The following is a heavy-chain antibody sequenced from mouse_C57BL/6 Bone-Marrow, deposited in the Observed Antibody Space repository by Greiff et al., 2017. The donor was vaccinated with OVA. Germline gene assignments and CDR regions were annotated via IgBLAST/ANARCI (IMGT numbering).Heavy chain of an antibody. Sequence: VQLQQPGAELVKPGASVKLSCKASGYTFTSYWMQWVKQRPGQGLEWIGEIDPSDSYTNYNQKFKGKATLTVDTSSSTAYMQLSSLTSEDSAVYYCASPYYWGQGTTLTVSS. CDR2: IDPSDSYT. V-gene: IGHV1-50*01. CDR3: ASPYY. CDR1: GYTFTSYW. J-gene: IGHJ2*01.